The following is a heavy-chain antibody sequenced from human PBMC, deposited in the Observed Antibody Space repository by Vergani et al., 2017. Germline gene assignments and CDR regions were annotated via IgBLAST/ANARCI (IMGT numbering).Heavy chain of an antibody. CDR1: GGTFSSYA. J-gene: IGHJ6*02. D-gene: IGHD2-2*01. CDR2: IIPILGIA. Sequence: QVQLVQSGAEVKKPGSSVKVSCKASGGTFSSYAISGVRQAPGQGLEWMGRIIPILGIANYAQKFQGRVTITADKSTSTAYMELSSLRSEDTAVYYCARDLFVVVPAAMVGRDVWGQGP. V-gene: IGHV1-69*04. CDR3: ARDLFVVVPAAMVGRDV.